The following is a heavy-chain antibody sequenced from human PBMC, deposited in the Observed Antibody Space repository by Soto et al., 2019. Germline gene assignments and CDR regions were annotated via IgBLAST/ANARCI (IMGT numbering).Heavy chain of an antibody. CDR1: GFTLSRHT. CDR3: VRDYYDTSGYPNTFDM. J-gene: IGHJ3*02. D-gene: IGHD3-22*01. CDR2: IGSRTSDI. Sequence: VGSLRLSCAASGFTLSRHTMNWVRQAPGRGLEWVSFIGSRTSDIYYADSVKGRFTISRDNAKNSLYLDLTRLRAEDTAVYFCVRDYYDTSGYPNTFDMWGQGTMVTVSS. V-gene: IGHV3-21*01.